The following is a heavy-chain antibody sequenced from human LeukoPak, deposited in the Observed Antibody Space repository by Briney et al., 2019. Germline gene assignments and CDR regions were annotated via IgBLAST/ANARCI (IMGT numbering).Heavy chain of an antibody. CDR1: GFMFGNHG. CDR2: IGPSGVTR. V-gene: IGHV3-48*04. D-gene: IGHD6-6*01. J-gene: IGHJ4*02. Sequence: GGSLRLSCEGSGFMFGNHGLIWVRQAPGKGLDWLSFIGPSGVTRLYANSVKGRFTISRDNAENSVFLQMNSLRVEDTAVYYCARDHPATARPTRFDYWGQGTLVTVSS. CDR3: ARDHPATARPTRFDY.